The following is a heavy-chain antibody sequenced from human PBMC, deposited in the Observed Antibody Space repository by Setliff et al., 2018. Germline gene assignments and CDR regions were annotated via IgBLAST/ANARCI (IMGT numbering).Heavy chain of an antibody. CDR1: GYTFTGYY. V-gene: IGHV1-2*02. CDR3: AREGPSMVTAPGRSGYVD. J-gene: IGHJ4*02. Sequence: ASVKVSCKASGYTFTGYYMHWVRQAPGQGLEWMGWINPNSGGTNYAQKFQGRVTMTRDTSTSTVYMELSSLRSEDTAVYYCAREGPSMVTAPGRSGYVDWGQGTLVTVSS. CDR2: INPNSGGT. D-gene: IGHD3-22*01.